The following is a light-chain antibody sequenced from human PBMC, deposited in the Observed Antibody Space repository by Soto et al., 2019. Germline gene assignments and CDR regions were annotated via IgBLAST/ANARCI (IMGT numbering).Light chain of an antibody. Sequence: RVVTQSPPTMSLYPWERAPSRCRASQSVSSYLAWYQQKPGQAPRLLIYDASNRATGIPARFSGGGSGTDFTLTISSLEPEDFAVYYCQQRSSWPWTFGQGTRLEIK. V-gene: IGKV3-11*01. CDR3: QQRSSWPWT. CDR2: DAS. CDR1: QSVSSY. J-gene: IGKJ5*01.